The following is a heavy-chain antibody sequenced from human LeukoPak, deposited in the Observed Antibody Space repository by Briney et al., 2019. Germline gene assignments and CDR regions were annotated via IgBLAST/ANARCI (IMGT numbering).Heavy chain of an antibody. V-gene: IGHV3-23*01. CDR3: ASGLRDFYYYMDV. D-gene: IGHD4-17*01. Sequence: PGGSLRLSCAASGFTFNSYAMNWVRQAPGKGLEWVSAISGNGGSTYYADSVKGRFTISRDNSKNTLYLQMNSLRADDTAMYYCASGLRDFYYYMDVWGKGTTVTVSS. J-gene: IGHJ6*03. CDR1: GFTFNSYA. CDR2: ISGNGGST.